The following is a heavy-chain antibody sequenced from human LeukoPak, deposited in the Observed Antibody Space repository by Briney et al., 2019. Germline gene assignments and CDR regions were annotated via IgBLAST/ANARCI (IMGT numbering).Heavy chain of an antibody. CDR2: MCYSGNT. J-gene: IGHJ5*02. D-gene: IGHD3-10*01. Sequence: PSETLSLTCTSSGDSISSSTYYWGWIRQPPGKGLEWIGSMCYSGNTYYNPSLKSRVTISVDTSKNQLSLKSSSVTAADTAVYYCARAPFYYGSGSGWFDPWGQGTLVIVSS. CDR1: GDSISSSTYY. CDR3: ARAPFYYGSGSGWFDP. V-gene: IGHV4-39*07.